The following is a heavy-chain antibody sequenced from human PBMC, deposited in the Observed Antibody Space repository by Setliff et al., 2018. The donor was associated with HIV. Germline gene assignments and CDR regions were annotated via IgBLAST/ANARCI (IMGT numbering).Heavy chain of an antibody. V-gene: IGHV3-15*01. J-gene: IGHJ4*02. CDR3: IWSGSSGLYYFDH. D-gene: IGHD3-22*01. Sequence: GGSLRLSCAGSGFTSSDAWITWVRQAPGKGLEWLGRIKSKIDGETTDYAAPVKGRFTISRDDSKNTVYLRMNSLKTEDTAVYYCIWSGSSGLYYFDHWGQGTLVTVSS. CDR2: IKSKIDGETT. CDR1: GFTSSDAW.